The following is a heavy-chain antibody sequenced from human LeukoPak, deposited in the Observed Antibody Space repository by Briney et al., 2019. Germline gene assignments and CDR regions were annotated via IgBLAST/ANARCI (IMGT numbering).Heavy chain of an antibody. CDR1: GYTFTSYG. V-gene: IGHV1-18*01. CDR3: ARDQGPNYYDSSGSGFDP. D-gene: IGHD3-22*01. J-gene: IGHJ5*02. Sequence: PWASVKVSCKASGYTFTSYGISWVRQAPGQGLEGMGWISAYNGNTNYAQRLQGRVTMTTDTSTSTAYMELRSLRSDDTAVYYCARDQGPNYYDSSGSGFDPWGQGTLVTASS. CDR2: ISAYNGNT.